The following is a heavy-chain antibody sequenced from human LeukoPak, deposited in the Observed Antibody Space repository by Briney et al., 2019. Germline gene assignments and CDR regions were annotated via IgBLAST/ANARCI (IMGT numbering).Heavy chain of an antibody. D-gene: IGHD5/OR15-5a*01. CDR3: AKSVVPGGAYYFDY. V-gene: IGHV3-23*01. Sequence: PGGSLRLSCAASGFTFTNYAMSWVRQAPGKGLEWVSAISGSGDTTYYADSVKGRFTLSRDNSKNTLCLQMHSLRAEDTAVYYCAKSVVPGGAYYFDYWGQGTLVTVSS. CDR2: ISGSGDTT. CDR1: GFTFTNYA. J-gene: IGHJ4*02.